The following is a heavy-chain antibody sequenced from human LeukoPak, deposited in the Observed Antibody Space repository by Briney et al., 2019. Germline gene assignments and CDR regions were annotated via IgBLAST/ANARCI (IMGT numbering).Heavy chain of an antibody. Sequence: PGGSLRLSCAASGVSFSNSWMSWVRQAPGKGLEWVANMKPDGSEKYYVDSVRGRFTLSRDNAKNSLYLQMNSLRAEDTAVYYSLRDTGSRTINCYSYFDYWGQGTLVTVSS. V-gene: IGHV3-7*01. D-gene: IGHD2-15*01. CDR2: MKPDGSEK. J-gene: IGHJ4*02. CDR3: LRDTGSRTINCYSYFDY. CDR1: GVSFSNSW.